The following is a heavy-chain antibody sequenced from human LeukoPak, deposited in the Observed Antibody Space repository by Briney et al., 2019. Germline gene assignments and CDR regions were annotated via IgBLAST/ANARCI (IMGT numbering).Heavy chain of an antibody. J-gene: IGHJ4*02. CDR1: GYTFTNYA. Sequence: ASVKVSCKASGYTFTNYAINWVRQAPGQRLEWLGWINAGNGNTKYSQEFQGRVTITRDTSTNTAYMELISLRSEDMAVYYCARGRWTAHTVGYYFDSWGQGTLVTVSS. D-gene: IGHD2-21*02. CDR2: INAGNGNT. CDR3: ARGRWTAHTVGYYFDS. V-gene: IGHV1-3*03.